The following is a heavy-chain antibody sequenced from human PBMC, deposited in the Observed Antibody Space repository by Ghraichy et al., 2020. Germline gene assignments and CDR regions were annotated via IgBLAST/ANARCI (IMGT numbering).Heavy chain of an antibody. CDR1: GGSISSSSYY. CDR2: IYYSGST. CDR3: ESIAAAGRYYYYYGMDV. D-gene: IGHD6-13*01. Sequence: SETLSLTCTVSGGSISSSSYYWGWIRQPPGKGLEWIGSIYYSGSTYYNPSLKSRVTISVDTSKNQFSLKLSSVTAADTAVYYCESIAAAGRYYYYYGMDVWGQGTTVTVSS. J-gene: IGHJ6*02. V-gene: IGHV4-39*01.